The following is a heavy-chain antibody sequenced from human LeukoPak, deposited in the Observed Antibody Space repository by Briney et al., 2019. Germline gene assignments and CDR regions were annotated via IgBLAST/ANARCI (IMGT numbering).Heavy chain of an antibody. CDR3: ARGFSMAP. Sequence: GGSLRLSCAASGCTFSSNEMNWVRQTPGKGLEWVSYISSSGNTIYYADSVKGRFTISRDNAKNSLYLQMNSLRAEDTAVYYCARGFSMAPWGQGTLVTVSS. CDR2: ISSSGNTI. CDR1: GCTFSSNE. V-gene: IGHV3-48*03. J-gene: IGHJ5*02. D-gene: IGHD2/OR15-2a*01.